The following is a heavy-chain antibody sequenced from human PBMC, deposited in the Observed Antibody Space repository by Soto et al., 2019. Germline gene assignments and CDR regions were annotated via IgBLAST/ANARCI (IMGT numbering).Heavy chain of an antibody. CDR3: ARDLPTGCFDL. J-gene: IGHJ3*01. V-gene: IGHV1-18*01. CDR2: ISPYNANT. CDR1: GYTFISYG. D-gene: IGHD7-27*01. Sequence: QVHLVQSGGEVKNAGASVKVSCKTSGYTFISYGITWVRQAPGQGLEWMGWISPYNANTKYAQKLQGRVTMTADTSTSTAYMELRSLRSDDTAVYYCARDLPTGCFDLWGQGTMVTVSS.